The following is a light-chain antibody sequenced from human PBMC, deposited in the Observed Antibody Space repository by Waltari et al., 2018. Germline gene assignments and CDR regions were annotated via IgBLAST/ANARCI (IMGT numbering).Light chain of an antibody. J-gene: IGLJ3*02. CDR2: EVS. Sequence: QSALTQPASVSGSPGQSITISCTGTISDVGNYNLVSWYQHHPGKAPKLILYEVSERPSGVSNRFSGSKSGNTASLTISGLQAEDEADYYCCSYARYTSLEFGGGTRLTVL. CDR1: ISDVGNYNL. CDR3: CSYARYTSLE. V-gene: IGLV2-23*02.